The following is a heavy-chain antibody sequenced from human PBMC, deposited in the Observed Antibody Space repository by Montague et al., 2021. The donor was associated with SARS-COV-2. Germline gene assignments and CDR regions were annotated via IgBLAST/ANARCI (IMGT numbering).Heavy chain of an antibody. CDR3: AKQYSSRLYPKYFQH. CDR1: GFTFSSYA. J-gene: IGHJ1*01. V-gene: IGHV3-23*03. CDR2: IYSGGSST. D-gene: IGHD6-13*01. Sequence: SLRLSCAASGFTFSSYAMSWVRQAPGKGLEWVSVIYSGGSSTYYADSVKGRFTISRDNSKNTPYLQMNSLRAEDTAVYYCAKQYSSRLYPKYFQHWGQGTLVTVSS.